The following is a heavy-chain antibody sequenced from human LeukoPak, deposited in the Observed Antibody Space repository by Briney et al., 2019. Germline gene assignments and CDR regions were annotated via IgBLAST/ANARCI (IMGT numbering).Heavy chain of an antibody. Sequence: ASVKVSCKVSGYTLSEVSIHWVRQAPGKGLEWMGGFDPEDGKTFYAQKFQGRATMTEDTSADTAYMELSSLRSDDTAVYYCAKAPFTNWSGWFDPWGQGTLVTVSS. V-gene: IGHV1-24*01. CDR2: FDPEDGKT. J-gene: IGHJ5*02. CDR1: GYTLSEVS. D-gene: IGHD7-27*01. CDR3: AKAPFTNWSGWFDP.